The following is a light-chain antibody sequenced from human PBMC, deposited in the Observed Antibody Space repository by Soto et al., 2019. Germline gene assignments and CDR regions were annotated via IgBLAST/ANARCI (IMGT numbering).Light chain of an antibody. V-gene: IGKV1-6*01. CDR1: QAMRND. Sequence: AIQMTQSPSSLSASVGDSVTITWRASQAMRNDLGWYQQKPGKAPKLLMSAASSLQGGVPSRFSGSGSGTDFTLTISSLRPEDFATYYCLQDYTYPFTFGQGTRLEIK. CDR3: LQDYTYPFT. J-gene: IGKJ2*01. CDR2: AAS.